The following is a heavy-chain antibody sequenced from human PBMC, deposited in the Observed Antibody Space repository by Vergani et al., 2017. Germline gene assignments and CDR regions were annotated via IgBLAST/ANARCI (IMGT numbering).Heavy chain of an antibody. V-gene: IGHV3-30-3*01. Sequence: QVQLVESGGGVVQPGRSLRLSCAASGFTFSSYAMHWVRQAPGKGLEWVSVISYDGSNQYYADSVKGRFTISRDISKNTLFLHMNSLRPEDTAVYYCAKVGRSEVAGTFGAFDIWGQGTMVTVSS. CDR2: ISYDGSNQ. CDR3: AKVGRSEVAGTFGAFDI. CDR1: GFTFSSYA. J-gene: IGHJ3*02. D-gene: IGHD6-19*01.